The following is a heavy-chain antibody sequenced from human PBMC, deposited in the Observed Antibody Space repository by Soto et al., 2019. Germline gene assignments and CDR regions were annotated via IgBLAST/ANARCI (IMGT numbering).Heavy chain of an antibody. CDR3: VRQRGNYFDF. CDR2: IDYVGST. V-gene: IGHV4-59*11. D-gene: IGHD3-10*01. CDR1: GDSINSRY. Sequence: ASETLSLTCSVSGDSINSRYWSWIRQPPGKGLEGIGYIDYVGSTNYAPSLQSRVTMSVDTSKNQVSLKLRYVTAADTAVYYCVRQRGNYFDFWGQGTLVTVSS. J-gene: IGHJ4*02.